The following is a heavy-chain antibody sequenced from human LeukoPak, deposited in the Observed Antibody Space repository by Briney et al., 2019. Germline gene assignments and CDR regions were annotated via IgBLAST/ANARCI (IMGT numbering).Heavy chain of an antibody. J-gene: IGHJ3*02. CDR3: ARDFYESSAGAFDI. CDR1: GYTFSDVH. D-gene: IGHD3-22*01. Sequence: ASVKVSCKASGYTFSDVHMHWVRQALGQGLEWMGWINPNSGGTNYAQRFQGRVTMTRDTSISTVYMELSGLRSDDTAVYYCARDFYESSAGAFDIWGQGTMATVSS. V-gene: IGHV1-2*02. CDR2: INPNSGGT.